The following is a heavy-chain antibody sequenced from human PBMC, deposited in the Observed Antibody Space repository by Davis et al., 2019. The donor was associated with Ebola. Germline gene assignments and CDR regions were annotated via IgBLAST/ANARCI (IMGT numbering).Heavy chain of an antibody. CDR2: IYPGDSDT. CDR3: ARLHTSSWFHGMDV. J-gene: IGHJ6*02. V-gene: IGHV5-51*01. Sequence: GESLKISCKASGYTFTRYWIGWVRQMPGKGLEWMGIIYPGDSDTRYSPSFQGQVTISVDKSISSAYLQWSSLKASDTAMYYCARLHTSSWFHGMDVWGQGTTVTVYS. CDR1: GYTFTRYW. D-gene: IGHD6-13*01.